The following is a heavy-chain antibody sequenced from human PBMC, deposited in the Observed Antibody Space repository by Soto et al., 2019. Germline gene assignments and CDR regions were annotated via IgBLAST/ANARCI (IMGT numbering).Heavy chain of an antibody. J-gene: IGHJ4*02. CDR2: IYSGGYT. Sequence: EVQLVESGGGLIQPGGSLRLSCAVSGFTVSNNYMSWVRQAPGKGLEGVSVIYSGGYTAYGDSVKGRFTISRDNSKNTPYPQRNSRGAAARAVFYGGPQGGGGGYWGQGTLVTVSS. D-gene: IGHD3-16*01. CDR1: GFTVSNNY. V-gene: IGHV3-53*01. CDR3: GPQGGGGGY.